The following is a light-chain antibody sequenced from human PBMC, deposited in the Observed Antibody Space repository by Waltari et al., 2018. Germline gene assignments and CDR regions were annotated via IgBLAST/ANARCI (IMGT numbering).Light chain of an antibody. CDR2: EAS. V-gene: IGKV3-15*01. CDR3: QQYHIWWT. Sequence: EIVMTQSPATLSVSAAERTTLSCRASQCVRSNLAWYQQKPGQPPRLLSYEASTRATGIPSRFSGSGWGTEFTLTINSLQSEDLAIYYCQQYHIWWTFGQGTKVEIK. CDR1: QCVRSN. J-gene: IGKJ1*01.